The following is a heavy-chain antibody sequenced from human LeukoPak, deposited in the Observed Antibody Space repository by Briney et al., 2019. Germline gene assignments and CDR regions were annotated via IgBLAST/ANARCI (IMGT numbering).Heavy chain of an antibody. CDR2: IYYSGST. Sequence: SETLSLTCTVSGGSISSYYWSWIRQPPGKGLEWIGYIYYSGSTNYNPSLKSRVTISVDTSKNQFSLKLRSVTAADTAVYYCARYTAMVAFHAHGFDIWGKGTMVTVS. D-gene: IGHD5-18*01. CDR3: ARYTAMVAFHAHGFDI. V-gene: IGHV4-59*01. CDR1: GGSISSYY. J-gene: IGHJ3*02.